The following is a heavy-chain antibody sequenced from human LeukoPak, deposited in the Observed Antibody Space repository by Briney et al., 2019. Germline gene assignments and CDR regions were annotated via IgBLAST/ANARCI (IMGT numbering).Heavy chain of an antibody. CDR1: GGSISSYY. CDR2: IYYSGST. Sequence: KPSETLSLTCTVSGGSISSYYWSWIRQPPGKGLEWIGYIYYSGSTNYNPPLKSRVTISVDTSKNQFSLKLSSVTAADTAVYYCARAFPMYALHNWFDPWGQGTLVTVSS. CDR3: ARAFPMYALHNWFDP. J-gene: IGHJ5*02. D-gene: IGHD2-8*01. V-gene: IGHV4-59*01.